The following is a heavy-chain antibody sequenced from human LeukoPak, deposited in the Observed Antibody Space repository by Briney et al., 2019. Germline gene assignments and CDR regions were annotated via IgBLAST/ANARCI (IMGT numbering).Heavy chain of an antibody. V-gene: IGHV4-59*01. Sequence: SETLSLTCTVSGGSIGSSYWHWIRQPPGKALEWIGYIYYSGSTAYNPSLKSRITMSVDTSKNRFSLKMWSVTAADTAGYHCARDPYSSGYYASFDPWGQGTLVTVSS. CDR3: ARDPYSSGYYASFDP. CDR2: IYYSGST. J-gene: IGHJ5*02. CDR1: GGSIGSSY. D-gene: IGHD5-18*01.